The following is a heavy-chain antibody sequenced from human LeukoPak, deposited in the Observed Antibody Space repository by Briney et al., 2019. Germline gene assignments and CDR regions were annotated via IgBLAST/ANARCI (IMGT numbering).Heavy chain of an antibody. D-gene: IGHD3-10*01. CDR1: GFIFSDYY. CDR3: AREWRGTEVRGVVFDS. CDR2: ISLTGSTI. Sequence: PGGSLRLSCAASGFIFSDYYMSWVRQAPGKGLEWISYISLTGSTIYYADSVQGRFTISRDNSKNSLYLEMNSLRAEDTAVYYCAREWRGTEVRGVVFDSWGQGTRVTVSS. V-gene: IGHV3-11*01. J-gene: IGHJ4*02.